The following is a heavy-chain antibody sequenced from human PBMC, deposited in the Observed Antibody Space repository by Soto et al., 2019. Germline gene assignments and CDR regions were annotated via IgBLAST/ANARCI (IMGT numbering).Heavy chain of an antibody. V-gene: IGHV4-34*01. J-gene: IGHJ4*02. CDR3: AIGPRMWLAGGGY. D-gene: IGHD6-19*01. CDR2: INHSGIT. CDR1: GGSFSGYY. Sequence: SXGTLSLTCAVYGGSFSGYYWSWIRQPPGKGLEWLGEINHSGITDYNPSLKSRITISIDTSKKQFSLKLNSVTAADTAVYYCAIGPRMWLAGGGYWGQGTQVTVSS.